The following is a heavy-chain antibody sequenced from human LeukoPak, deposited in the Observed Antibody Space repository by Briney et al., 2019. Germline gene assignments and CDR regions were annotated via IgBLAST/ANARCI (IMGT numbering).Heavy chain of an antibody. J-gene: IGHJ4*02. Sequence: ASVKVSCKASGGTFSSYAISWVRQAPGQGLEWMGWISAYNGNTNYAQKLQGRVNMTTDTSTSTAYMELRSLRSDDTAVYYCARLQDTAMAGPPFDYWGQGTLVTVSS. D-gene: IGHD5-18*01. V-gene: IGHV1-18*01. CDR1: GGTFSSYA. CDR3: ARLQDTAMAGPPFDY. CDR2: ISAYNGNT.